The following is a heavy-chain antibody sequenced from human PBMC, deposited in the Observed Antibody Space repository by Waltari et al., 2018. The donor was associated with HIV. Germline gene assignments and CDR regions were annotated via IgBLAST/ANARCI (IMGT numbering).Heavy chain of an antibody. V-gene: IGHV4-61*01. D-gene: IGHD6-19*01. Sequence: QVQLQESGPGLVKPSETLSLTCTVSGGSVSSGSYYWSWIRQPPGKGLEWIGYIYYSGSTNYNPSLKSRVTISVDTSKNQFSLKLSSVTAADTAVYYCARASGAVASRAYYYYGMDVWGQGTTVTVSS. J-gene: IGHJ6*02. CDR2: IYYSGST. CDR3: ARASGAVASRAYYYYGMDV. CDR1: GGSVSSGSYY.